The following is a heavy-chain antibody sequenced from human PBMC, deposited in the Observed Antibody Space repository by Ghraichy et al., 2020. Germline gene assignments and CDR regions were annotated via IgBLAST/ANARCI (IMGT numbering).Heavy chain of an antibody. V-gene: IGHV4-59*08. CDR1: GGSISSYY. Sequence: TLSLTCTVSGGSISSYYWSWIRQPPGKGLEWIGYIYYSGSTNYNPSLKSRVTISVDTSKNQFSLKLSSVTAADTAVYYCARWYSSNYYYGMDVWGQGTTVTVSS. J-gene: IGHJ6*02. D-gene: IGHD6-13*01. CDR3: ARWYSSNYYYGMDV. CDR2: IYYSGST.